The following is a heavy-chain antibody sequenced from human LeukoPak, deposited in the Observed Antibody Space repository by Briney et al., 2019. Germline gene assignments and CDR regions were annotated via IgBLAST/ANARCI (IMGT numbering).Heavy chain of an antibody. Sequence: GGSLRLSCAASVFTFDDYSMHWVRQAPWKGLEWVSGISWNSGSIDYAESVKGRFTISRDNAENSLYLQMNSLRAEDTALYYCAKRSNSWDFDYWGQGTLVTVSS. V-gene: IGHV3-9*01. CDR2: ISWNSGSI. CDR3: AKRSNSWDFDY. CDR1: VFTFDDYS. J-gene: IGHJ4*02. D-gene: IGHD6-13*01.